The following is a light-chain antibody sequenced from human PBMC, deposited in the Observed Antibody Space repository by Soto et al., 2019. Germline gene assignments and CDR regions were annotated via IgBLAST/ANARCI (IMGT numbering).Light chain of an antibody. V-gene: IGKV3-11*01. CDR1: QSVSSY. J-gene: IGKJ3*01. CDR3: QQRSNWVT. CDR2: DAS. Sequence: EIVLTQSPATLSLSPGERATLSCRASQSVSSYLAWYQQKPGQAPMLLIYDASNMATGIPARFSGSGSGTDFTLTISSLEPEDFAVYYCQQRSNWVTFGPGTKVDIK.